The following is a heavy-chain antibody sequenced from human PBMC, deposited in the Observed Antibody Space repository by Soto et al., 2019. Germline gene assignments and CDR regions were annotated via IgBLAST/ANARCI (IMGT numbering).Heavy chain of an antibody. Sequence: QVQLQESGPGLVKPSETLSLTCTVSGDSVTSDYWSWIRQPPGKRLEYIGFIYLGGSANYNPSLESRVTISPDQSKNQLSLRLTSVTAADTAVYYCTRGKWFPRGYGMDVWGRGTTVTVS. D-gene: IGHD3-22*01. J-gene: IGHJ6*02. V-gene: IGHV4-59*02. CDR2: IYLGGSA. CDR3: TRGKWFPRGYGMDV. CDR1: GDSVTSDY.